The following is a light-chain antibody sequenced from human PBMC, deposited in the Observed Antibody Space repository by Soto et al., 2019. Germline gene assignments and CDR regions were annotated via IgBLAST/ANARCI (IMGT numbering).Light chain of an antibody. CDR1: SSAVGGYNF. J-gene: IGLJ1*01. Sequence: QSVLTQPASVSGSPGQSITISCPGTSSAVGGYNFVSWYQQHPGKAPKLMIYDVSNRPSGVSNRFSDSKSGNTASLTISGLQAEDEADYYCSSYTSSSTLVFGTGTKVTVL. CDR2: DVS. CDR3: SSYTSSSTLV. V-gene: IGLV2-14*01.